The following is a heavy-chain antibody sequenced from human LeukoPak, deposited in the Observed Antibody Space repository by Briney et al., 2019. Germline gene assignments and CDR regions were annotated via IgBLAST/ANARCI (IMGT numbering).Heavy chain of an antibody. V-gene: IGHV3-23*01. CDR2: ISGGGVNT. D-gene: IGHD3-16*01. CDR3: ARHGPSYYFDY. Sequence: GGSLRLSCAASGFTFNSYAMTWVRQAPGKGLEWVSAISGGGVNTYYADSVKGRFTISRDNSKNMLYLQMNSLRTEDTAVYYCARHGPSYYFDYWGQGTLVTVSS. J-gene: IGHJ4*02. CDR1: GFTFNSYA.